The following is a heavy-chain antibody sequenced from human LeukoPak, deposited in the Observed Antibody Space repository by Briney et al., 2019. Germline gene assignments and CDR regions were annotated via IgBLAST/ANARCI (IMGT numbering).Heavy chain of an antibody. Sequence: APVKVSCKASGYTFTSYGISWVRQAPGQGLEWMGWISAYNGNTNYAQKLQGRVTMTTDTSTSTAYLELRSLRSDDTAVYYCAREPYSSSWYYYGMDVWGQGTTVTVSS. CDR2: ISAYNGNT. CDR3: AREPYSSSWYYYGMDV. V-gene: IGHV1-18*01. D-gene: IGHD6-13*01. CDR1: GYTFTSYG. J-gene: IGHJ6*02.